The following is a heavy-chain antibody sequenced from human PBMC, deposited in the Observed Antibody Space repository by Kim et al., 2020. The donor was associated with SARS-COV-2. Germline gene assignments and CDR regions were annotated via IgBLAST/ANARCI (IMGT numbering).Heavy chain of an antibody. D-gene: IGHD2-15*01. J-gene: IGHJ6*02. CDR3: AKGAGRRDNYYGMDV. V-gene: IGHV3-23*01. Sequence: ADSVKGRFTIARDNSKNRLYLQMNSLRAEDTAVYYCAKGAGRRDNYYGMDVWGQGTTVTVSS.